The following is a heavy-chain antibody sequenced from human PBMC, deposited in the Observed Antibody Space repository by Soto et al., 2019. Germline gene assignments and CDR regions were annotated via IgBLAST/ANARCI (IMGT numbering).Heavy chain of an antibody. CDR3: AKVRGDVGSRLGGMDV. V-gene: IGHV3-23*01. CDR2: ISGSGGST. CDR1: GFTFSSYA. D-gene: IGHD6-13*01. J-gene: IGHJ6*02. Sequence: PGGSLRLSCAASGFTFSSYAMSWVRQAPGKGLEWVSAISGSGGSTYYADSVKGRFTISRDNSKNTLYLQMNSLRAEDTAVYYCAKVRGDVGSRLGGMDVWGQGTTVTVSS.